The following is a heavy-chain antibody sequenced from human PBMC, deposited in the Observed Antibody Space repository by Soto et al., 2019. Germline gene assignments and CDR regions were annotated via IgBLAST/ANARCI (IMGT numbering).Heavy chain of an antibody. CDR2: IIPIFGTA. D-gene: IGHD3-10*01. CDR1: GGTFSSYA. CDR3: ARSYRDSGGQTYFDY. V-gene: IGHV1-69*01. Sequence: QVQLVQSGAEVKKPGSSVKVSCKASGGTFSSYAISWVXXXPGQGLEWMGGIIPIFGTANYAQKFQGRVTITADESTSTAYMELSSLRSEDTAVYYCARSYRDSGGQTYFDYWGQGTLVTVSS. J-gene: IGHJ4*02.